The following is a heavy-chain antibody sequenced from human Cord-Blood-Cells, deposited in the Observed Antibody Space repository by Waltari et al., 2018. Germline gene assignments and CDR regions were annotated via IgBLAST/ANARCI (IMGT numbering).Heavy chain of an antibody. Sequence: QVQLQQWGAGLLKPSETLSLTCAVYGGSFSGDYWSWIRQPPGKGLEWIGEINHSGSTNYNPSLKSRVTISVDTSKNQFSLKLSSVTAADTAVYYCARHVYCSSTSCYMDAFDIWGQGTMVTVSS. CDR3: ARHVYCSSTSCYMDAFDI. CDR2: INHSGST. CDR1: GGSFSGDY. V-gene: IGHV4-34*01. J-gene: IGHJ3*02. D-gene: IGHD2-2*02.